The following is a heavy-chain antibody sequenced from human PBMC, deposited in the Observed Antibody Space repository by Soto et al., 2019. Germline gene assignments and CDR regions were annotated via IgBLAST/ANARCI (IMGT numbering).Heavy chain of an antibody. J-gene: IGHJ3*02. Sequence: QVQLVQSGAEVKKPGSSVKVSCKASGGNFRSESINWVRQAPGQGLEWMGGIIPFFGTSDYAQTFQGRLRITADESTTTAYMELSSLRSQDTAVYYCARGHEFGGNSEAYAIWGQGTMVTVSS. D-gene: IGHD2-21*02. CDR3: ARGHEFGGNSEAYAI. CDR1: GGNFRSES. CDR2: IIPFFGTS. V-gene: IGHV1-69*12.